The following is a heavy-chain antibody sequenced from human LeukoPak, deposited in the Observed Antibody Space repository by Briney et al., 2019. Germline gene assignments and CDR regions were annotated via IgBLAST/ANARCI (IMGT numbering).Heavy chain of an antibody. V-gene: IGHV5-51*01. D-gene: IGHD3-10*01. Sequence: PGGSLQISCQGSGYIFTSYWIGGVRPVPGKGLEGMGIIYPGDSDTRDSPSFQAQVTISPDKSISPAYLQWSSLKASDTAMYYCARRTGVRSYNWFDPWGQGTLVTVSS. CDR2: IYPGDSDT. CDR3: ARRTGVRSYNWFDP. J-gene: IGHJ5*02. CDR1: GYIFTSYW.